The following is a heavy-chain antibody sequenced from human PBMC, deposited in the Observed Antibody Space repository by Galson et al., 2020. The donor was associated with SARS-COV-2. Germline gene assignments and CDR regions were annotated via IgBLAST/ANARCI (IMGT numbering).Heavy chain of an antibody. CDR1: GFSVKRGHF. Sequence: SETLSLTCPASGFSVKRGHFWGWIRQPPGRGPVWTGNFYQVGPSYYNPSLKRRVSLIIHTSTDLVSLRLKSVTAADTAVYYCARRAAECPRGVCTHRYCAAMDVWGQGTTVIVSS. D-gene: IGHD2-8*02. CDR3: ARRAAECPRGVCTHRYCAAMDV. CDR2: FYQVGPS. V-gene: IGHV4-38-2*01. J-gene: IGHJ6*02.